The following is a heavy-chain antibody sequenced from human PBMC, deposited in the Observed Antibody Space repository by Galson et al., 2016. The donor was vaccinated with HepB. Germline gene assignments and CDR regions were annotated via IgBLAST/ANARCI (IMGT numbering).Heavy chain of an antibody. CDR1: GFSSSNYW. V-gene: IGHV3-11*04. Sequence: SLRLSCAASGFSSSNYWMTWVRQAPGKGLEFVSFVSDTGSPVSLADSVRGRFTVSKDYAKLSLYLEMNNLRVEDTAVYYCATVHYYHIREWGQGTLVTVSS. CDR2: VSDTGSPV. CDR3: ATVHYYHIRE. D-gene: IGHD3-10*02. J-gene: IGHJ4*02.